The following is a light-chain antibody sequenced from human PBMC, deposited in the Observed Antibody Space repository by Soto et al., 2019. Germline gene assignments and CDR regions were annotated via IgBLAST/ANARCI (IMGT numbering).Light chain of an antibody. Sequence: EIVMTQSPAILSFSPGETATPSCRASQSVTTKLAWYQQRPGQTPRLLLHKASTRATAVPARFSGGGSVTEFSRTISSLQSDEFGGYYCHQYNTWPPSFTFGPGTKVDIK. V-gene: IGKV3-15*01. CDR3: HQYNTWPPSFT. CDR2: KAS. CDR1: QSVTTK. J-gene: IGKJ3*01.